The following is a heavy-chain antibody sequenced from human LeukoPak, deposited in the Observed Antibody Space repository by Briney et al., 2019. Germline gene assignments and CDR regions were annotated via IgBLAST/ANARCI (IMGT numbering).Heavy chain of an antibody. Sequence: SETLSLTCTVSGGSISSYYWSWIRQPPGKGLEWIGYIHYSGSTNYNPSLKSRVTISVDTSKNQFSLKLSSVTAADTAVYYCARGNGDYDAFDYWGQGTLVTVSS. V-gene: IGHV4-59*01. D-gene: IGHD4-17*01. CDR1: GGSISSYY. CDR3: ARGNGDYDAFDY. CDR2: IHYSGST. J-gene: IGHJ4*02.